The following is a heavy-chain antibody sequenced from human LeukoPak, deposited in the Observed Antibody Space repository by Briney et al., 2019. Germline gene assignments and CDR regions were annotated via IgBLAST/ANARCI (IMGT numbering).Heavy chain of an antibody. CDR3: ARGSVGYSKN. Sequence: GGSLRLSCAASGFTFSSYSMNWVRQAPGKGLEWVSHITASGTAMFYADSVKGRFTISRDNAKNSLYLQMNSLRAEDTAVYYCARGSVGYSKNWGQGTLVTVSS. D-gene: IGHD1-26*01. V-gene: IGHV3-48*01. CDR1: GFTFSSYS. J-gene: IGHJ4*02. CDR2: ITASGTAM.